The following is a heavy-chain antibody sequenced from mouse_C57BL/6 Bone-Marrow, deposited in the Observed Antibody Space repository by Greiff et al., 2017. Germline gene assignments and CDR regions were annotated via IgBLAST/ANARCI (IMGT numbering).Heavy chain of an antibody. CDR1: GYSITSGYY. Sequence: ESGPGLVKPSQSLSLTCSVTGYSITSGYYWNWIRQFPGNKLEWWGYISYDGSNNYNPSLKNRISITRDTSKNQFFLKLNSGTTEDTATDYCARHSSVYLYAVDYWGQGTSVTVSS. J-gene: IGHJ4*01. CDR3: ARHSSVYLYAVDY. CDR2: ISYDGSN. V-gene: IGHV3-6*01. D-gene: IGHD3-2*02.